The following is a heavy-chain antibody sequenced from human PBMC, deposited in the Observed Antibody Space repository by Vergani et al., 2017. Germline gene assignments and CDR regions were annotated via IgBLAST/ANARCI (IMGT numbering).Heavy chain of an antibody. J-gene: IGHJ4*02. V-gene: IGHV3-23*01. Sequence: EVQLLESGGGLVQPGGSLRLSCAASGFTFSSYAMSWVRQAPGKGLEWVSAISGSGGSTYYADSVKGRFTISRDNSKNTLYLQMNSLRAEDTAVYYCARLFGVVGRWLQPLHGYYFDYWGQGTLVTVSS. D-gene: IGHD5-24*01. CDR3: ARLFGVVGRWLQPLHGYYFDY. CDR2: ISGSGGST. CDR1: GFTFSSYA.